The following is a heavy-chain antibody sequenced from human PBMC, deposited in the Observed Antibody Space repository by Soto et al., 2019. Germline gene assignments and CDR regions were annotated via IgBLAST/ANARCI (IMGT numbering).Heavy chain of an antibody. CDR1: GFTFSSYA. D-gene: IGHD3-10*01. CDR3: ARATYYYGSGSYYTPPYYYYGMDV. V-gene: IGHV3-30-3*01. J-gene: IGHJ6*02. Sequence: GRSLRLSCAASGFTFSSYAMHWVRQAPGKGLEWVAVISYDGSNKYYADSVKGRFTISRDNSKNTLYLQMNSLRAEDTAVYYCARATYYYGSGSYYTPPYYYYGMDVWGQGTTVTVSS. CDR2: ISYDGSNK.